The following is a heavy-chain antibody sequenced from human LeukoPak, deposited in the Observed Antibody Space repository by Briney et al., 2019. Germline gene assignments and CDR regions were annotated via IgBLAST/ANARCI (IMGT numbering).Heavy chain of an antibody. CDR1: GGSISSYY. CDR3: ARGGYYGSGSLRGAFDI. V-gene: IGHV4-59*01. D-gene: IGHD3-10*01. CDR2: IYYSGST. Sequence: SETLSLTCTVSGGSISSYYWSWIRQPPGKGLEWIGYIYYSGSTNYNPSLKSRVTISVDTSKNQFSLKLSSVTAADTAVYYCARGGYYGSGSLRGAFDIWGQGTMVTVSS. J-gene: IGHJ3*02.